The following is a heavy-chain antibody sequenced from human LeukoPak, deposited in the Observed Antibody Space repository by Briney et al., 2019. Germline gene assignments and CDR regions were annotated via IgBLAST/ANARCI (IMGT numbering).Heavy chain of an antibody. CDR1: GITFSSYW. D-gene: IGHD5-18*01. CDR2: IISVGRST. V-gene: IGHV3-74*01. J-gene: IGHJ4*02. CDR3: ARTRGYSYGFNG. Sequence: GGPLRPSGRALGITFSSYWTHWVRQSPGKALVWFSRIISVGRSTSYAGSVKGRFPISRDNATDTLYLHVNGWRAQTPPVFYFARTRGYSYGFNGWGQGTLVTVSS.